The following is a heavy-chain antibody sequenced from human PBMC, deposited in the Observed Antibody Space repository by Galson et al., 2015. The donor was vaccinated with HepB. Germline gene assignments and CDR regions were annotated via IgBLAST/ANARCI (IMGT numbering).Heavy chain of an antibody. CDR2: TYYRSKWYN. V-gene: IGHV6-1*01. D-gene: IGHD3-16*01. Sequence: CAISGDSVSSNNIAWNWIRQSPSRGLEWLGRTYYRSKWYNDYVVSVQSRVTINPDTSKNQLSLQLNSMTPEDTGVYYCARSKGGIDYWGQGILVTVSS. J-gene: IGHJ4*02. CDR1: GDSVSSNNIA. CDR3: ARSKGGIDY.